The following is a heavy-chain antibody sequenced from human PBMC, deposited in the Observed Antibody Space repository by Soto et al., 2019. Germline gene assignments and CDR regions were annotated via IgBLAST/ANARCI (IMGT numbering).Heavy chain of an antibody. Sequence: QVQLQESGPGLVKPSETLSLTCTVSGDSVTGSFWSWIRQPPGEGLEWIGYVHYSGSTDYNPSHKSRLAMSLDMSNNHFSLQVSSLTAADTAVYYCARLSPLIVAGTGYYHSMDVWGHGTTVTVSS. CDR1: GDSVTGSF. D-gene: IGHD6-19*01. CDR3: ARLSPLIVAGTGYYHSMDV. J-gene: IGHJ6*02. CDR2: VHYSGST. V-gene: IGHV4-59*08.